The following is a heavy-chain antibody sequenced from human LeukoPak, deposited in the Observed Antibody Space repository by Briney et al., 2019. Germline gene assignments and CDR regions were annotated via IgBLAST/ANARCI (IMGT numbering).Heavy chain of an antibody. V-gene: IGHV4-34*01. J-gene: IGHJ4*02. CDR1: GGSFSDYY. CDR2: IIHSGAT. CDR3: ARGRFSVYYFDY. D-gene: IGHD3-3*02. Sequence: SETLSLTCGASGGSFSDYYWSWIRQPPGKGLEWIGEIIHSGATSSNPSLKSRVTIPMDPSKNQFSLKLSSVTAADTAVYYCARGRFSVYYFDYWGQGSLVTVSS.